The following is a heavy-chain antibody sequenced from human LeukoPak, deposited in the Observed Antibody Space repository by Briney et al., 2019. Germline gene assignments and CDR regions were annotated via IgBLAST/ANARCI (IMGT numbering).Heavy chain of an antibody. J-gene: IGHJ6*02. CDR2: IYPGDSDT. D-gene: IGHD5-18*01. V-gene: IGHV5-51*01. CDR3: GRLGTANYGTDV. Sequence: GESLKISCKGSGYNFNTYWVAWVRQMPGKGLEWMGIIYPGDSDTRYSPSFQGQVTISADKSISTAYLQWSSLKASDNAMYYCGRLGTANYGTDVWGQGTTVTVSS. CDR1: GYNFNTYW.